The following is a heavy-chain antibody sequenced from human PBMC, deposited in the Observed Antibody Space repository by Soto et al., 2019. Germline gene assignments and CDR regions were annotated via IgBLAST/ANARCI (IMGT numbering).Heavy chain of an antibody. CDR1: GGYTSSYY. V-gene: IGHV4-59*01. Sequence: PSETLSLTCTVSGGYTSSYYCSWTRQPPGKGLEWIGYIYYSGSTNYNPSLKSRVTISVDTSKNQFSLKLSSVTAADTAVYYCARDVQESGPHDYYYYGMDVWGQGTTVTVSS. J-gene: IGHJ6*02. D-gene: IGHD3-10*02. CDR3: ARDVQESGPHDYYYYGMDV. CDR2: IYYSGST.